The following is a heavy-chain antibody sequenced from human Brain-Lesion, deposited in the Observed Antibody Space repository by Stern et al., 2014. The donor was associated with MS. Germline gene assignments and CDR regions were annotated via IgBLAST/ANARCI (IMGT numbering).Heavy chain of an antibody. CDR3: ARFPASRPHVFDS. CDR1: GGSISSSNW. V-gene: IGHV4-4*02. Sequence: DQLVESGPGLVKPSGTLSLTCAVSGGSISSSNWWSWVRQSPGKGLEWIGESDHSGSTIYNPSLKSRVTVSVDKSKNRTSPKLRSVPAADTAVYFCARFPASRPHVFDSWGQGTLVTVSS. D-gene: IGHD6-13*01. J-gene: IGHJ4*02. CDR2: SDHSGST.